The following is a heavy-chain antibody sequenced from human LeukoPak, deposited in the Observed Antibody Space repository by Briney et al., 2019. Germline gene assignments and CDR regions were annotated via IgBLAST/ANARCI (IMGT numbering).Heavy chain of an antibody. Sequence: PSETLSLTCTVSGGFISSYYWSWVRQPPGKGLEWIGYIYYSGSTNYNPSLKSRVTISVDTSKNQVSLKLSSVTAADTAVYYCARGSGWYFYWGQGTLVTVSS. J-gene: IGHJ4*02. CDR3: ARGSGWYFY. CDR1: GGFISSYY. D-gene: IGHD6-19*01. V-gene: IGHV4-59*01. CDR2: IYYSGST.